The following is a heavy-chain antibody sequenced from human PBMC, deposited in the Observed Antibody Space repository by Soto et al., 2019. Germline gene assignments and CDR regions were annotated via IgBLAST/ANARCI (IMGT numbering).Heavy chain of an antibody. V-gene: IGHV1-8*02. CDR3: GRGPSPRAPAGGTPYYYAMDV. Sequence: TSVKVSCKASGYDFTAYDINWVRQASGQGLEWMGWMNPINGATGSARRFQGRVSMTRNTATNTAYLELTSLRSDDTAVYYCGRGPSPRAPAGGTPYYYAMDVWGQGTTVTVSS. J-gene: IGHJ6*02. CDR2: MNPINGAT. D-gene: IGHD6-13*01. CDR1: GYDFTAYD.